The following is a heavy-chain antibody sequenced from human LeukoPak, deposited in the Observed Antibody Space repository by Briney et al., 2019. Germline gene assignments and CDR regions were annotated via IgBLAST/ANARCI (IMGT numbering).Heavy chain of an antibody. V-gene: IGHV4-39*01. D-gene: IGHD4-17*01. CDR3: ARQMNTVTADY. J-gene: IGHJ4*02. CDR1: GXSISSSSYF. Sequence: SETLSPTCTVSGXSISSSSYFWGWIRQPPGKGQEWIGSIFYSGSTYYNPSLNSRVTISIDTSKNQFSLRLSSVTAADTAVYYCARQMNTVTADYWGQGTLVTVSS. CDR2: IFYSGST.